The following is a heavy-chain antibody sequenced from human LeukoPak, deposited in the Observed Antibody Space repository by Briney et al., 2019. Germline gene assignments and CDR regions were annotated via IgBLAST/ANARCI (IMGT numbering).Heavy chain of an antibody. CDR2: TSSSGTYM. CDR1: GFTFSSYS. CDR3: ARKPSEYTYSQGSYMDV. J-gene: IGHJ6*03. Sequence: GGSLRLSCAATGFTFSSYSMHWVRQALGKGLEWVSTTSSSGTYMYYADSVKGRFTISRDNAKNSLYLQMSGLTAEDTAVYYCARKPSEYTYSQGSYMDVWGKGTTVTVSS. D-gene: IGHD5-18*01. V-gene: IGHV3-21*01.